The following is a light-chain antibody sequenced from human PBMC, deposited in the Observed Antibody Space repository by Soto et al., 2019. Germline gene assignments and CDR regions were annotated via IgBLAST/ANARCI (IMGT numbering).Light chain of an antibody. CDR2: TAS. V-gene: IGKV1-6*01. CDR1: QGIRND. J-gene: IGKJ4*01. CDR3: LQDFSFPLT. Sequence: AIQMTQSPSSLSASVGDRVTITCRASQGIRNDLAWYQRKPGKAPKLLIYTASSLQNGVPPRFSGSESDTVFTLTIDSLQPEDFATYYCLQDFSFPLTFGGGTKVDIK.